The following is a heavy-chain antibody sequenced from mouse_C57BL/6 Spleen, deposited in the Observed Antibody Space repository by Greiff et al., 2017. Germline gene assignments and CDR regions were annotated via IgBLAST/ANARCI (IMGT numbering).Heavy chain of an antibody. Sequence: DVHLVESGGGLVKPGGSLKLSCAASGFTFSDYGMHWVRQAPEQGLEWVAYISSGSSTIYYADTVKGRSTISRDNAKNTLFLQITSLRSEDTAMYYCARGYYYTLHFDVWGKGTTVTVSS. V-gene: IGHV5-17*01. CDR2: ISSGSSTI. D-gene: IGHD2-12*01. CDR1: GFTFSDYG. CDR3: ARGYYYTLHFDV. J-gene: IGHJ1*03.